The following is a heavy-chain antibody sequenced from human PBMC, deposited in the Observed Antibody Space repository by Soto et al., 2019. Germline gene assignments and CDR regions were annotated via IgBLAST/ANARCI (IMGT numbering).Heavy chain of an antibody. Sequence: QVQLQESGPGLVKPSETLSLTCTVSGGSVSSGSYYWSWIRQPPWKGLEWIGYIYYSGSTNYNPSLKIRGAISVSTSKNPFSLKLSAVTAADTAVYYCARYVGATTPGWFDPWGHGNLVTVSA. V-gene: IGHV4-61*01. CDR1: GGSVSSGSYY. J-gene: IGHJ5*02. CDR3: ARYVGATTPGWFDP. CDR2: IYYSGST. D-gene: IGHD1-26*01.